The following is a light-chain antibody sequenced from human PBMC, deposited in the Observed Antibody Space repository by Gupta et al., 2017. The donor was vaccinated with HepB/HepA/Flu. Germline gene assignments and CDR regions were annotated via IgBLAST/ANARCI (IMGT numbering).Light chain of an antibody. V-gene: IGLV1-44*01. Sequence: QSVLTQSPSLSGTPGQRVTISCSGSSSNVGSKNVNWYQQLPGRAPKLLIYYNDERPSGFPDRFSGSKSDTSASLAISGLQSEDEADYYCAAWDESLNGVVFGGGTKLTVL. CDR3: AAWDESLNGVV. CDR1: SSNVGSKN. J-gene: IGLJ2*01. CDR2: YND.